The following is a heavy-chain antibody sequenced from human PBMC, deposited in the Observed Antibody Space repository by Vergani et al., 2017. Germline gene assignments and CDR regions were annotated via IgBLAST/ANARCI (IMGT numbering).Heavy chain of an antibody. CDR3: ARLNSFDLSGFPEY. Sequence: EVQLVESGGGLVKPGGSLRLSCAASGFTFSSYSMNWVRQAPGKGLEWVSYISRRSDTIYYADSVKGRFTVSRDNAKNSLFLQLNGLRAEDTAVYYCARLNSFDLSGFPEYWGQGTLVTVSS. V-gene: IGHV3-48*01. CDR2: ISRRSDTI. CDR1: GFTFSSYS. D-gene: IGHD3-22*01. J-gene: IGHJ4*02.